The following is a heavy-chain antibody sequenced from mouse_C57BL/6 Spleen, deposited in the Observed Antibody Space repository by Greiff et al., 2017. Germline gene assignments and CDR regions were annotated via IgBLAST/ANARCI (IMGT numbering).Heavy chain of an antibody. CDR1: GYTFTDYY. V-gene: IGHV1-26*01. Sequence: VQLQQSGPELVKPGASVKISCKASGYTFTDYYMNWVKQSHGKSLEWIGDINPNNGGTSYNQKFKGKATLTVAKSSSTAYMELRSLTSEDSAVYYCARWGYYSNYKSVYFDYWGQGTTLTVSS. CDR2: INPNNGGT. CDR3: ARWGYYSNYKSVYFDY. J-gene: IGHJ2*01. D-gene: IGHD2-5*01.